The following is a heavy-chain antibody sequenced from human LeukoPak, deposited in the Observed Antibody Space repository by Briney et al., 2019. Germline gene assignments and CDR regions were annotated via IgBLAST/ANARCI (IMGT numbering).Heavy chain of an antibody. Sequence: PSETLSLTCTVSGGSISSSSYYWGWVRQSPGKGLEWIGEINHSGSTTNYNPSLKNRVTISVDTSKKQFSLKLSSVTAADTAVYYCARRRWGYGSGSYDYWGQGTLVTVSS. CDR1: GGSISSSSYY. CDR3: ARRRWGYGSGSYDY. V-gene: IGHV4-39*07. J-gene: IGHJ4*02. D-gene: IGHD3-10*01. CDR2: INHSGSTT.